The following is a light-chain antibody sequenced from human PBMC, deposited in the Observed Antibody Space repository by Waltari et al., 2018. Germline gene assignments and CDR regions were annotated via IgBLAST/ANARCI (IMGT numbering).Light chain of an antibody. CDR1: QRITPW. Sequence: DIQMTQSPSSVSSFVGDTVTITCRASQRITPWLAWYQQKPGRAPKLLIYASSRLQSGVPSSFSGSRSGADFTLTISSLQPEDFATYYCQQADSLPLTFGGGTKVEIK. V-gene: IGKV1D-12*01. J-gene: IGKJ4*01. CDR2: ASS. CDR3: QQADSLPLT.